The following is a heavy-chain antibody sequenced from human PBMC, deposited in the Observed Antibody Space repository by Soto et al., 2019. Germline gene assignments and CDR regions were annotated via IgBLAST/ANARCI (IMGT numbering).Heavy chain of an antibody. CDR3: AGTTSLQRYYIDA. CDR2: TYYRSRWYN. Sequence: PSQTLSLTSAISGDSVSRTSAACNCIRQSPSRGLEWLGRTYYRSRWYNDYAVSVKSRITVNPDTSKNQFSPHLNSVTPEDTAVYYCAGTTSLQRYYIDALDKRTTFT. D-gene: IGHD1-7*01. V-gene: IGHV6-1*01. J-gene: IGHJ6*03. CDR1: GDSVSRTSAA.